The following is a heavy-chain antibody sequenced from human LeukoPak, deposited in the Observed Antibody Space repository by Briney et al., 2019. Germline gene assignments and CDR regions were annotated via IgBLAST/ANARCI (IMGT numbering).Heavy chain of an antibody. CDR3: AKKGDIVVVPAALIDY. V-gene: IGHV3-23*01. CDR2: ISGSGGST. CDR1: GFTFSSYA. J-gene: IGHJ4*02. Sequence: PGGSLRLSCAASGFTFSSYAMSWVRQAPGKGLEWVSAISGSGGSTYYADSGKGRFTISRDNSKNTLYLQMNRLRAEDTAVYYCAKKGDIVVVPAALIDYWGQGTLVTVSS. D-gene: IGHD2-2*01.